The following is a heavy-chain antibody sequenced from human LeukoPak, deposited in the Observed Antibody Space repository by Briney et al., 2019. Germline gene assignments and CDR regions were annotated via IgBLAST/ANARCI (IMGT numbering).Heavy chain of an antibody. D-gene: IGHD3-3*02. Sequence: GGSLRLSCAAPGFTFGNYGMHWVRQAPGKGLEWVAFIRYDGSDKYYADSVKGRFTISRDNSKNTLYMQMNSLRAEDTAVYYSAKGSDSFVYSYMDVWGTGTTVTVSS. V-gene: IGHV3-30*02. CDR3: AKGSDSFVYSYMDV. CDR2: IRYDGSDK. CDR1: GFTFGNYG. J-gene: IGHJ6*03.